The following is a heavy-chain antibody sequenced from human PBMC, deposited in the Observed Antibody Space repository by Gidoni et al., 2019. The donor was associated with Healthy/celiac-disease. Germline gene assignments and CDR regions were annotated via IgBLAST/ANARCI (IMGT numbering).Heavy chain of an antibody. J-gene: IGHJ2*01. CDR1: GGSFSGYY. Sequence: QVQLQQWGAGLLKPSETLSPTCAVYGGSFSGYYWSWIRQPPGKGLEWIGEINHSGSTNYNPSLKSRVTISVDTSKNQFSLKLSSVTAADTAVYYCARGGGQLGVHLWGRGTLVTVSS. V-gene: IGHV4-34*01. D-gene: IGHD6-6*01. CDR2: INHSGST. CDR3: ARGGGQLGVHL.